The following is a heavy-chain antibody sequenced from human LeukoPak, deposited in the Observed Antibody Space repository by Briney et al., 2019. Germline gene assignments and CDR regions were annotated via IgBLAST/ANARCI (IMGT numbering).Heavy chain of an antibody. CDR2: ISGSGGST. Sequence: GGSLRLPCAASGFTFSSDAMSWVRQAPGKGREWVSAISGSGGSTYYADSVKGRFTISRDNSKNTLYLQMNSLRAEDTAVYYCAKDPIYDFDYWFDPWGQGTLVTVSS. V-gene: IGHV3-23*01. CDR3: AKDPIYDFDYWFDP. CDR1: GFTFSSDA. J-gene: IGHJ5*02. D-gene: IGHD3-3*01.